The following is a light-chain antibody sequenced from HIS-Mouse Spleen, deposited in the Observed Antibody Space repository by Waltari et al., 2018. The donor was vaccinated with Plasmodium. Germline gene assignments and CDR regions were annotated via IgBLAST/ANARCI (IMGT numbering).Light chain of an antibody. CDR1: SSDVGCYNS. CDR2: DVS. V-gene: IGLV2-14*03. J-gene: IGLJ1*01. Sequence: QSALTQPASVSGSPGQSITISCTGTSSDVGCYNSVSWFQQHPGKAPKLMIYDVSNRPSGVSNRFSGSKSGNTASLTISGLQAEDEADYYCSSYTSSSTLNYVFGTGTKVTVL. CDR3: SSYTSSSTLNYV.